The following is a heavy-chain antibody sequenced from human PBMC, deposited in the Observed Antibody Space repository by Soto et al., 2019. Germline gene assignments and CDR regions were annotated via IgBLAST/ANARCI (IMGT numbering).Heavy chain of an antibody. CDR3: AAAPTYGDRKTEYWFDP. V-gene: IGHV1-58*02. Sequence: GASVKVSCKASGFTFTSSAMQWVRQARGQRLEWIGWIVVGSGNTNYAQKFQERVTITRDMSTSTAYMELSSLRSEDTAVYYCAAAPTYGDRKTEYWFDPSGQGTLVTVSS. D-gene: IGHD4-17*01. J-gene: IGHJ5*02. CDR1: GFTFTSSA. CDR2: IVVGSGNT.